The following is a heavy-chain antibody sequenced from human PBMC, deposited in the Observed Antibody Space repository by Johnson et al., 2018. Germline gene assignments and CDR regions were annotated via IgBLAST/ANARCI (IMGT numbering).Heavy chain of an antibody. CDR2: IWYDGSNK. V-gene: IGHV3-33*01. D-gene: IGHD5-24*01. CDR1: GFTFSSYG. CDR3: AREAVLMATEGHDAFDI. J-gene: IGHJ3*02. Sequence: QVQLVESGGGVVQXGRSLRLXCAASGFTFSSYGMHWVRQAPGKGLEWVAVIWYDGSNKYYADSVKGRFTISRDNSKNTLYLQMNSLSAEDTAVYYCAREAVLMATEGHDAFDIWGQGTMVTVSS.